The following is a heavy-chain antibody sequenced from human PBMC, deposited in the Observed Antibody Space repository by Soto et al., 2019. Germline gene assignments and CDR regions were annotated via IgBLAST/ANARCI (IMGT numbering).Heavy chain of an antibody. CDR1: GFTFSSYG. CDR2: IWYDGSNK. CDR3: ARDITMVRGVIARYYYGMDV. Sequence: QVQLVESGGGVVQPGRSLRLSCAASGFTFSSYGMHWVRQAPSKGLEWVAVIWYDGSNKYYADSVKGRFTISRDNSKNPLYLPMNSLRAEDTAVYYCARDITMVRGVIARYYYGMDVWGQGTTVTVSS. J-gene: IGHJ6*02. D-gene: IGHD3-10*01. V-gene: IGHV3-33*01.